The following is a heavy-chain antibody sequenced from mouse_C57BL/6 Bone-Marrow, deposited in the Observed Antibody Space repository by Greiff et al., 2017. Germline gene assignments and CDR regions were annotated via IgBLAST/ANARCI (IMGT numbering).Heavy chain of an antibody. J-gene: IGHJ4*01. CDR2: ISSGSSTI. CDR3: ATQLLRYYYAMDY. D-gene: IGHD1-1*01. Sequence: EVQVVESGGGLVKPGGSLKLSCAASGFTFSDYGMHWVRQAPEKGLEWVAYISSGSSTIYYADTVKGRFTISRDNAKNTLFLQMTSLRSEDTAMYYCATQLLRYYYAMDYWGQGTSVTVSS. CDR1: GFTFSDYG. V-gene: IGHV5-17*01.